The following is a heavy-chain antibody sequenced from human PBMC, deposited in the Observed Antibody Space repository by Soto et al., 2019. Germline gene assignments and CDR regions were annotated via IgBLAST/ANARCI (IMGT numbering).Heavy chain of an antibody. Sequence: SETLSLTCTVSGGSISSYYWSWIRQPPGKGLEWIGYIYYSGSTNYNPSLKSRVTISVDTSKNQFSLKLSSVTAADTAVYYCAREGPLGEFWSGYSPYYYGMDVWGQGPTVIVSS. CDR1: GGSISSYY. CDR2: IYYSGST. J-gene: IGHJ6*02. V-gene: IGHV4-59*01. CDR3: AREGPLGEFWSGYSPYYYGMDV. D-gene: IGHD3-3*01.